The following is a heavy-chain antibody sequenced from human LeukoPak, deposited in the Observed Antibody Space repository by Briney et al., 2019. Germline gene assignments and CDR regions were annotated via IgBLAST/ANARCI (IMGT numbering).Heavy chain of an antibody. V-gene: IGHV3-23*01. Sequence: PGGSLRLSCAASGFTFSSYAMSWVRQAPGKGLEWVSAISVSVGNTYYADSVKGRFTISRDNSKSTLYLQMNSLRAEDTAVYYCAKFSRSYCSSTSCSKYFDYWGQGTLVTVSS. CDR1: GFTFSSYA. CDR2: ISVSVGNT. J-gene: IGHJ4*02. CDR3: AKFSRSYCSSTSCSKYFDY. D-gene: IGHD2-2*01.